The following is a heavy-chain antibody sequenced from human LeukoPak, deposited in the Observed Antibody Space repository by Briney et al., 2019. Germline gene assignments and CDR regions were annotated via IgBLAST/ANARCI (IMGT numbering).Heavy chain of an antibody. CDR2: TSDRGDYT. V-gene: IGHV3-23*01. D-gene: IGHD1-26*01. Sequence: PGGSLRLSCAASGFTFSRAWMSWVRQAPGKGLEWVSGTSDRGDYTYYADSVKGRFTISRDNSKNTLYLQINSLRAEDTALYFCAKKAQYNGNYPLDYWGQGTLVTVSS. J-gene: IGHJ4*02. CDR3: AKKAQYNGNYPLDY. CDR1: GFTFSRAW.